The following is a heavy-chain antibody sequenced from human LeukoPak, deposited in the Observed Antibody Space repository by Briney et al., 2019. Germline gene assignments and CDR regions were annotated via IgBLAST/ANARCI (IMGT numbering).Heavy chain of an antibody. CDR3: ARGSRFWLGNFFRQPLFFDY. Sequence: SETLSLTCAVYGESFSGYFWNWIRQPPGKGLEWIGEVNDSGSTNYNPSLKSRLTMSVDTSKNQFSLRLNSMTAADTAVYYCARGSRFWLGNFFRQPLFFDYWGPGNLATVSS. CDR1: GESFSGYF. V-gene: IGHV4-34*01. J-gene: IGHJ4*02. CDR2: VNDSGST. D-gene: IGHD6-19*01.